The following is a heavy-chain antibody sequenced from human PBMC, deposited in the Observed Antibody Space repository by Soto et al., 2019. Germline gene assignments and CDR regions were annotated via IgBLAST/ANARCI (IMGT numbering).Heavy chain of an antibody. V-gene: IGHV4-31*03. CDR3: ARGDLDGMDV. Sequence: SETLSLTCTVSGGSISSGGYYWSWIRQHPGKGLEWIGYIYYSGSTYYNPSLKSRVTISVDTSKNQFSLKLSSVTAADPAVYYCARGDLDGMDVWGQGTTVTVSS. CDR2: IYYSGST. CDR1: GGSISSGGYY. J-gene: IGHJ6*02.